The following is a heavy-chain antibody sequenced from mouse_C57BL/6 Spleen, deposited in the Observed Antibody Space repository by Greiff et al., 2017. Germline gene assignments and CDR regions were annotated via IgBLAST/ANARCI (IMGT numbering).Heavy chain of an antibody. CDR1: GYAFSSSW. Sequence: QVQLQQSGPELVKPGASVKISCKASGYAFSSSWMNWVKQRPGKGLEWIGRIYPGDGDTNYNGKFKGKATLTADKSSSTAYMQLSSLTSDDSAVYFGARDSSGYAMDYWGQGTSVTVSS. D-gene: IGHD3-2*02. CDR2: IYPGDGDT. CDR3: ARDSSGYAMDY. V-gene: IGHV1-82*01. J-gene: IGHJ4*01.